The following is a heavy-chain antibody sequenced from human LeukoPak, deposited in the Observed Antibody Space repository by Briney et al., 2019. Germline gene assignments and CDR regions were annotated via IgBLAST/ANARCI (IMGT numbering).Heavy chain of an antibody. D-gene: IGHD1-14*01. CDR2: IYYSGST. J-gene: IGHJ3*02. V-gene: IGHV4-59*01. Sequence: SETLSLTCTVSGGSITSYYWSWIRQPPGKGPEWIGYIYYSGSTNYNPSLKSRVTISVDTSKNQFDLKLSSVTAADTAVYYCARGHPGSYDAFDIWGQGTMVTVSS. CDR1: GGSITSYY. CDR3: ARGHPGSYDAFDI.